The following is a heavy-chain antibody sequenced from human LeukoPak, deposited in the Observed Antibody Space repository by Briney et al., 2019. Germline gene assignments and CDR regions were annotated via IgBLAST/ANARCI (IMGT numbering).Heavy chain of an antibody. CDR1: GFTFSSYG. J-gene: IGHJ4*02. Sequence: GRSLRLSCAASGFTFSSYGMHWVRQAPGKGLEWVAVISYDGSNKYYADSVKGRFTISRDNSKNTLYLQMNSLRVEDTAVYYCAKDGGYNWGQGTLVTVSS. CDR2: ISYDGSNK. D-gene: IGHD5-12*01. CDR3: AKDGGYN. V-gene: IGHV3-30*18.